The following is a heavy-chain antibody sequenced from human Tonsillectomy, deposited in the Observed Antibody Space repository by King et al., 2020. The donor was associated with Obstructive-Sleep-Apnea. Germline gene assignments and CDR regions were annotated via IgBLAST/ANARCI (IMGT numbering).Heavy chain of an antibody. Sequence: VQLVESGGGLVQPGGSLRLSCAASGFTFRSYSMNWVRQAPGKGLEWVSFISASSSTIYYADSMKGRFTISRDNAKNSLYLQMNSLRAEDTAVYFCARAHDLVGNPPLGHWGQGSLVTVSS. CDR1: GFTFRSYS. D-gene: IGHD4-23*01. J-gene: IGHJ4*02. V-gene: IGHV3-48*04. CDR2: ISASSSTI. CDR3: ARAHDLVGNPPLGH.